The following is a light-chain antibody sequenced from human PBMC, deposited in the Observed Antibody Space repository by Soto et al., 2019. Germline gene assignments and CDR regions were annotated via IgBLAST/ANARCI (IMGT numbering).Light chain of an antibody. Sequence: EIVLTQSPGILSLSPGERASLSCGASQSISSNFLAWYQQKPGQAPRLLIYGASSRATGIPDRFSGSGSGTDFTLTISRLEPEDFAVYYCQQYVNSPYTFGQGTKLEIK. CDR1: QSISSNF. CDR2: GAS. J-gene: IGKJ2*01. V-gene: IGKV3-20*01. CDR3: QQYVNSPYT.